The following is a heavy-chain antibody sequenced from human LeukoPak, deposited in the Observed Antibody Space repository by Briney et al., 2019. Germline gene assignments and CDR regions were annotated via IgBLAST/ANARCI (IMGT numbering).Heavy chain of an antibody. D-gene: IGHD5-18*01. Sequence: ASVKVSCKASGYTFTSYGISWVRQAPGQGLEWMGWISAYNGNTNYAQKFQGRVTMTTDTSTSTVYMELSSLRSEDTAVYYCARASGYSYGYDWGQGTLVTVSS. V-gene: IGHV1-18*01. CDR1: GYTFTSYG. CDR3: ARASGYSYGYD. CDR2: ISAYNGNT. J-gene: IGHJ4*02.